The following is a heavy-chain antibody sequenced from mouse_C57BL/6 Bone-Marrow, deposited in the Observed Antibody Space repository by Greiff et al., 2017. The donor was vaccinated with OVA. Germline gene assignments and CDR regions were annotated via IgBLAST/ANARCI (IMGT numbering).Heavy chain of an antibody. Sequence: VHLVESGAELVRPGASVTLSCKASGYTFTDYEMHWVKQTPVHGLEWIGAIDPETGGTAYNQKFKGKAILTADKSSSTAYMELRSLTSEDSAVYYCTRPGAWFAYWGQGTLVTVSA. CDR2: IDPETGGT. J-gene: IGHJ3*01. V-gene: IGHV1-15*01. CDR1: GYTFTDYE. D-gene: IGHD1-1*02. CDR3: TRPGAWFAY.